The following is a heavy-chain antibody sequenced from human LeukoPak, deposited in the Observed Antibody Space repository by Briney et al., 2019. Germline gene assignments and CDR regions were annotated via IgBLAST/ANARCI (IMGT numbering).Heavy chain of an antibody. D-gene: IGHD2-2*01. CDR2: INTNGGST. J-gene: IGHJ4*02. CDR3: AGKAAAYYFVY. V-gene: IGHV3-64*01. Sequence: GGSLRLSCVASGFTFSNYAMPWVRQAPGKGLEYVSAINTNGGSTYYANSVKGRFTISRDNSKNTVYLQMGSLRAEDMAVYYCAGKAAAYYFVYWGQGTLVTVSS. CDR1: GFTFSNYA.